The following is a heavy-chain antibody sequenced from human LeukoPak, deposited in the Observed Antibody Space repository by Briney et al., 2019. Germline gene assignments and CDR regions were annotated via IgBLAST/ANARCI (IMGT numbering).Heavy chain of an antibody. V-gene: IGHV3-43*01. CDR1: GFTFDDYT. Sequence: GGSLRLSCAASGFTFDDYTMHWVRQAPGKGLEWVSLISWDGGSTYYADSVKGRFTISRDNSKNSLYLQMNSLRTEDTALYYCAKQQSYGSAGTDYYYYYGMDVWGQGTTVTVSS. CDR2: ISWDGGST. CDR3: AKQQSYGSAGTDYYYYYGMDV. J-gene: IGHJ6*02. D-gene: IGHD3-10*01.